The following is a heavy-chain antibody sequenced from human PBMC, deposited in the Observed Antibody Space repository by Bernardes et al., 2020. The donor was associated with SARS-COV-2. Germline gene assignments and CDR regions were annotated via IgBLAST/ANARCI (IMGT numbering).Heavy chain of an antibody. J-gene: IGHJ5*02. Sequence: GYLRLSCEASGFTFSRHNMNWVRQAPGKGLEWVSFIDSSGGTTFFPDSLKGRFSISRDNAKNSLYLQMNNLRVDDTAVYYCTREGSGFDPWGQGTLVTVSS. V-gene: IGHV3-48*01. CDR3: TREGSGFDP. CDR2: IDSSGGTT. CDR1: GFTFSRHN.